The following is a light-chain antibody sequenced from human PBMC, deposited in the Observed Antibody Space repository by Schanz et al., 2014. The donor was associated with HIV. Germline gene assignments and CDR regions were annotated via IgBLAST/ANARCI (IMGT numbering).Light chain of an antibody. CDR3: SSYTSSSTLGV. V-gene: IGLV2-14*02. J-gene: IGLJ1*01. Sequence: QSALTQPASVSGSPGQSITISCTGTRNDVGTYNLVSWYQQHPGKAPQLMIYEVTKRPSGVSDRFSGSKSGNTASLTISGLQAEDEADYYCSSYTSSSTLGVFGTGTKLTVL. CDR1: RNDVGTYNL. CDR2: EVT.